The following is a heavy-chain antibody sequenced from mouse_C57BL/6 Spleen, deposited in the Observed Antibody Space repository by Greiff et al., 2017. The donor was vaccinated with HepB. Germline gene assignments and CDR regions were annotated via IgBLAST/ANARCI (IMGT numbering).Heavy chain of an antibody. V-gene: IGHV1-7*01. D-gene: IGHD1-1*01. Sequence: VQLQQSGAELAKPGASVKLSCKASGYTFTSYWMHWVNQRPGQGLEWIGYINPSSGYTKYNQKFKDKATLNADKSSSTAYMQLSSLTYEDSAVYYCARHYGSSYWYFDVWGTGTTVTVSS. CDR2: INPSSGYT. J-gene: IGHJ1*03. CDR3: ARHYGSSYWYFDV. CDR1: GYTFTSYW.